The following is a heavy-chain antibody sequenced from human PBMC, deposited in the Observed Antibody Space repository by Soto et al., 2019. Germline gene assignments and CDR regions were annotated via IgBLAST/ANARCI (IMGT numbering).Heavy chain of an antibody. J-gene: IGHJ3*01. Sequence: EVDLLESGGGLAQPGGSRRLSCAASGFSFSVFAMSWVRQAPGKGLEWVSRISGSGGSTYYAYSVKGRFTISRDNSKNMLYLQMNSLRGEDTAVYYCAKDCSGGAFDVWGQGTMVIVSS. V-gene: IGHV3-23*01. CDR3: AKDCSGGAFDV. CDR1: GFSFSVFA. CDR2: ISGSGGST. D-gene: IGHD3-10*02.